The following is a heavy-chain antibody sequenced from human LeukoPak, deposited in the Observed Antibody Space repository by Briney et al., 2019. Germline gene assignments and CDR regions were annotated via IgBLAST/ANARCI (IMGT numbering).Heavy chain of an antibody. D-gene: IGHD2-2*01. CDR2: ISYDGSNK. CDR3: ARGYCSSTGCFDP. V-gene: IGHV3-30*01. CDR1: GFTFSSYA. J-gene: IGHJ5*02. Sequence: GGSLRLSCAASGFTFSSYAMHWVRQAPGKGVEWVAVISYDGSNKYYADSVKGRFTISRDNSKNTLYLQMNSLRAEDTAVYYCARGYCSSTGCFDPWGQGTLVTVSS.